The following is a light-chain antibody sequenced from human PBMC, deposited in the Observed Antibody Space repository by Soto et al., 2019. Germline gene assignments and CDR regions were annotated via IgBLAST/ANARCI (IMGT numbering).Light chain of an antibody. Sequence: QSALTQPASVSGSPGQSITISCTGTSGDVGAYNFVSWYQQHPGKAPKLIVYHVSDRPSGFSSRFSGSKSGNSASLTISGLHAEDEADYYCSSYAVSDTFVFGTGTKVTVL. CDR1: SGDVGAYNF. J-gene: IGLJ1*01. V-gene: IGLV2-14*03. CDR2: HVS. CDR3: SSYAVSDTFV.